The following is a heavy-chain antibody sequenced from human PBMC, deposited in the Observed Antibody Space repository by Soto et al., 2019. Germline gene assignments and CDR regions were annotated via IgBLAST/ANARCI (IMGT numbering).Heavy chain of an antibody. J-gene: IGHJ4*02. V-gene: IGHV4-39*01. CDR1: GGSISTSSYY. CDR3: AKCGYSFTYLPFDS. CDR2: IYFNGNT. D-gene: IGHD5-18*01. Sequence: QLQLQESGPGLVKPSETLSLTCTVSGGSISTSSYYWGWFRQPPGKGLEWIGNIYFNGNTYYSPSLKSRVIISVSTSKNQFSLNLSSVTAADTAVYYCAKCGYSFTYLPFDSWGLGTLVAVSS.